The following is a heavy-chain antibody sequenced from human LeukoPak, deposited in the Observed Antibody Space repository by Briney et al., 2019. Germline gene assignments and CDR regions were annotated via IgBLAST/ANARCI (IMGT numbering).Heavy chain of an antibody. CDR3: ARDSIPGIAAAGTGGYYYYGMDV. J-gene: IGHJ6*02. CDR1: GGSISSYY. V-gene: IGHV4-4*07. Sequence: PSETLSLTCTVSGGSISSYYWSWIRQPAGKGLERIGRIYTSGSTNYNPSLKSRVTMSVDTSKNQFSLKLSSVTAADTAVYYCARDSIPGIAAAGTGGYYYYGMDVWGQGTTVTVSS. CDR2: IYTSGST. D-gene: IGHD6-13*01.